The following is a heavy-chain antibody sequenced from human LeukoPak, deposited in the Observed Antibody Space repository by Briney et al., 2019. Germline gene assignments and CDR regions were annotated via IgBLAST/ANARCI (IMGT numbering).Heavy chain of an antibody. J-gene: IGHJ5*01. CDR1: GFTFSSYS. V-gene: IGHV3-48*01. CDR2: ITASGTAM. D-gene: IGHD3-16*01. Sequence: PGGSLSLSCAASGFTFSSYSMNWVRQAPGKGLEWVSHITASGTAMFYADSVKGRFTISRDNAKNSLYLQMNSLRVEDTAVYYCARDGGLGNNWFDPWGQGALVTVSS. CDR3: ARDGGLGNNWFDP.